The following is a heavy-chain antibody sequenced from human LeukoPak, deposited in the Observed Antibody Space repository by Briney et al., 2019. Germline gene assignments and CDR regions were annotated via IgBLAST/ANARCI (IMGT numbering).Heavy chain of an antibody. J-gene: IGHJ6*03. CDR3: ASSPLLLPFHYYYYMDV. D-gene: IGHD2-15*01. Sequence: SETLSLTCAVSGVFISSSSFYWAWIRQPPGKGLDWIGSFYYSGSTYYNPSLRSRVTISVDTSKNQFSLKLSSVTAADTAVYYCASSPLLLPFHYYYYMDVWGKGTTVTISS. CDR2: FYYSGST. CDR1: GVFISSSSFY. V-gene: IGHV4-39*07.